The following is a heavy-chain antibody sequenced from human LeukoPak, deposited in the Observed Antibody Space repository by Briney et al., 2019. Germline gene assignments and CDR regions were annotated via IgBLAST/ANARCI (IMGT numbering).Heavy chain of an antibody. CDR2: IYYSGST. D-gene: IGHD3-10*01. J-gene: IGHJ5*02. CDR3: ARVGVRGDPMFDP. Sequence: SETLSLTCTVSGGSISSYYWSWIQQPPGKGLEWIGYIYYSGSTNYNPSLKSRVTISVDTSKNQFSLKLSSVTAADTAVYYCARVGVRGDPMFDPWGQGTLVTVSS. V-gene: IGHV4-59*01. CDR1: GGSISSYY.